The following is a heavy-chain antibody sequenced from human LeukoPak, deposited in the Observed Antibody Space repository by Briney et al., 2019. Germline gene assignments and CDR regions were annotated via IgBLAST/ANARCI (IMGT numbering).Heavy chain of an antibody. Sequence: ASVKVSCKASGYTFTRYYLHWVRQAPGQGLEWMGIINPGGSYSTYAQKFQGRVTMTRDTSTNTVYMELSNLTSEDTAVYYCARNRLVGVIGGSELDPWGQGTLVTVSS. V-gene: IGHV1-46*01. CDR2: INPGGSYS. CDR1: GYTFTRYY. J-gene: IGHJ5*02. CDR3: ARNRLVGVIGGSELDP. D-gene: IGHD3-16*02.